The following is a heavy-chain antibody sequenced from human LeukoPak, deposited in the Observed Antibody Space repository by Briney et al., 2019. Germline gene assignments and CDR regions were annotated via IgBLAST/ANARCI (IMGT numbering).Heavy chain of an antibody. J-gene: IGHJ5*02. CDR3: ASQRYYDILTGYVGWFDP. CDR1: GGSISSSSYH. CDR2: MYYSGST. Sequence: SETLSLTCTVSGGSISSSSYHWGWIRQPPGKGLEWIGSMYYSGSTYYNPSLKSRVTISVDMSKNQFSLKLSSVTAADTAVYYCASQRYYDILTGYVGWFDPWGQGTLVTVSS. V-gene: IGHV4-39*01. D-gene: IGHD3-9*01.